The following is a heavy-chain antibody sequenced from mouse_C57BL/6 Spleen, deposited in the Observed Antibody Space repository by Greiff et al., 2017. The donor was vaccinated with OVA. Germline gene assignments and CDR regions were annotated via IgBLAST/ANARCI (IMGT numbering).Heavy chain of an antibody. CDR2: FTLYSGAT. D-gene: IGHD3-2*02. CDR1: YYAFMGSS. V-gene: IGHV1-49*01. Sequence: QVQLQQSGAELVKPGSSVKLSCKDSYYAFMGSSMHWVKQRPGHGLEWIGSFTLYSGATEYSENFKGKATLTADTSSSTAYMDLSSLTSEDSAVDYCARSGSLGARDYWGQGTSVTVSS. CDR3: ARSGSLGARDY. J-gene: IGHJ4*01.